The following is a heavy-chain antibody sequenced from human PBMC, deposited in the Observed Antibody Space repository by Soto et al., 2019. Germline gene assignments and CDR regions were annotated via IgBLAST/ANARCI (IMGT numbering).Heavy chain of an antibody. Sequence: SVKVSCKASGGTFSSYAISWVRQAPGQGLEWMGGIIPIFGTANYAQKFQGRVTITADESTSTAYMELSSLRSEDTAVYYCARDSQADYDLWSGYYYYYYYGMDVWGQGTTVPVSS. CDR2: IIPIFGTA. CDR3: ARDSQADYDLWSGYYYYYYYGMDV. D-gene: IGHD3-3*01. CDR1: GGTFSSYA. V-gene: IGHV1-69*13. J-gene: IGHJ6*02.